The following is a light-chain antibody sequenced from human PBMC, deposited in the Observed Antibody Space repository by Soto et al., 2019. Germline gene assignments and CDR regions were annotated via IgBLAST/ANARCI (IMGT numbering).Light chain of an antibody. J-gene: IGKJ2*01. CDR1: QSVSSSY. CDR2: GAS. V-gene: IGKV3-20*01. CDR3: QQDGSSPTYT. Sequence: EIVLTQSPGTLSLSPGERATLSCRASQSVSSSYLAWYQQKPGQAPRLLIYGASSRATGIPDRFSGSGSGTDFTRTISGLEPEDFALYYCQQDGSSPTYTFGQGTMLEIK.